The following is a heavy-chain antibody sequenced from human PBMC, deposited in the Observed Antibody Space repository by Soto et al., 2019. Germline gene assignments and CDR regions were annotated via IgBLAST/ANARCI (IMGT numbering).Heavy chain of an antibody. J-gene: IGHJ5*02. CDR3: VRRHTGGWLLSPNWFDP. CDR1: GDSINRGAYY. Sequence: PSETLSLTCTASGDSINRGAYYWTWIRQHPGKGLEWIGYIYYSGSTYYNPSLKSRVTISVDTSKNQFSLKLSSVTASDTAMYYCVRRHTGGWLLSPNWFDPWGQGTLVTVSS. D-gene: IGHD2-21*02. V-gene: IGHV4-31*03. CDR2: IYYSGST.